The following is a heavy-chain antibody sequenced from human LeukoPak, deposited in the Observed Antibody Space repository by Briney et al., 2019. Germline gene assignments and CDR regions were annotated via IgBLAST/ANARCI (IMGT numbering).Heavy chain of an antibody. Sequence: GGSLRLSCAASGFTFSSYSMNWVRQAPGKGLEWVSSISSSSSYIYYADSVKGRFTISRDNAKNSLYLQMNSLKTEDTAVYYCTTTTYYYDSSGDDYWGQGTLVTVSS. CDR1: GFTFSSYS. CDR3: TTTTYYYDSSGDDY. J-gene: IGHJ4*02. V-gene: IGHV3-21*03. CDR2: ISSSSSYI. D-gene: IGHD3-22*01.